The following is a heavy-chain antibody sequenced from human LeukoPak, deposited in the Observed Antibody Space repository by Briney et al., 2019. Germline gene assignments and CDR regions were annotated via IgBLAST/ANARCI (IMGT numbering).Heavy chain of an antibody. V-gene: IGHV3-7*01. CDR1: GFNLRSYW. CDR3: ARDGPYYYDSGSSDY. D-gene: IGHD3-10*01. Sequence: PGGSLRLSCAASGFNLRSYWMGWVRQAPGKGLEWVANIKQDGREKYYLDSVKGRFTISRDNAKNSLFLQMNSLRAEDTAVYYCARDGPYYYDSGSSDYWGHGTLVTVSS. J-gene: IGHJ4*01. CDR2: IKQDGREK.